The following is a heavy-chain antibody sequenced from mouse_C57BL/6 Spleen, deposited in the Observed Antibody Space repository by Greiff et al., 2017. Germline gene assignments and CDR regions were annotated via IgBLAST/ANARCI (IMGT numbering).Heavy chain of an antibody. CDR1: GYTFTSYT. CDR2: INPSSGYT. J-gene: IGHJ1*03. V-gene: IGHV1-4*01. D-gene: IGHD1-1*01. CDR3: ARSDYYGSSYDWYFDV. Sequence: QVQLQQSGAELARPGASVKMSCKASGYTFTSYTMHWVKQRPGQGLEWIGYINPSSGYTKYNQKFKDKATLTADKSSSTAYMQLSSLTSEDSAVYYCARSDYYGSSYDWYFDVWGTGTTVTVSS.